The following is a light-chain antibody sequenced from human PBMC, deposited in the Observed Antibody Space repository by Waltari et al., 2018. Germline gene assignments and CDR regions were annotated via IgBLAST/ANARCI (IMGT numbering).Light chain of an antibody. CDR2: DVS. J-gene: IGLJ2*01. CDR1: SSDVGGYNY. V-gene: IGLV2-11*01. CDR3: CSYAGSYSVV. Sequence: QSALTQPRSVSGSPGQSVTISCTGTSSDVGGYNYFPWYQQHPGKAPKLMIYDVSNRPSGVPDRFSGSKSGNTASLTISGLQAEDEADYYCCSYAGSYSVVFGGGTKLTVL.